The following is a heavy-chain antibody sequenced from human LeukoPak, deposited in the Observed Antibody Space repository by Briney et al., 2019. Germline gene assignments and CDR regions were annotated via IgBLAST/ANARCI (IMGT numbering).Heavy chain of an antibody. CDR2: ISSSSSYI. J-gene: IGHJ4*02. CDR1: GFTFNTYG. D-gene: IGHD3-10*01. Sequence: GGSLRLSCAASGFTFNTYGMNWVRQAPGKGLEWVSSISSSSSYIYYADSVRGRFTISRDNPKNSLYLQMNSLRAEDTAVYYCARVALVSGPSYGSESEAADYWGQGTLVTVSS. CDR3: ARVALVSGPSYGSESEAADY. V-gene: IGHV3-21*01.